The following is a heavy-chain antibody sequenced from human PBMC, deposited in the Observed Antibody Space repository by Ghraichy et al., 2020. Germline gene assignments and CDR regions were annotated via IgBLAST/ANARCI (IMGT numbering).Heavy chain of an antibody. J-gene: IGHJ6*02. CDR1: GGSFSGYY. CDR2: INHSGST. CDR3: ARGLVVATITNYYGMDV. D-gene: IGHD5-12*01. Sequence: SETLSLTCAVYGGSFSGYYWSWIRQPPGKGLEWIGEINHSGSTNYNPSLKSRVTISVDTSKNQFSLKLSSVTAADTAVYYCARGLVVATITNYYGMDVWGQGTTVTVSS. V-gene: IGHV4-34*01.